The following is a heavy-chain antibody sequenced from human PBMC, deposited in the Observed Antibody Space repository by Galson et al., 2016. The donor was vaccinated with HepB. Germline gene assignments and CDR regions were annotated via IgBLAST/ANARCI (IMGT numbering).Heavy chain of an antibody. J-gene: IGHJ4*02. V-gene: IGHV3-9*01. CDR2: INWNSGTI. D-gene: IGHD2-2*01. CDR3: AHAPNLYYFDN. Sequence: SLRLSCAASGFKFDDYAMHWVRQIPGRGPEWVSGINWNSGTIVYADSVKGRFTISRDNAKNSLYLQMNSLRVEDTAVYYCAHAPNLYYFDNWGQGTLVTASS. CDR1: GFKFDDYA.